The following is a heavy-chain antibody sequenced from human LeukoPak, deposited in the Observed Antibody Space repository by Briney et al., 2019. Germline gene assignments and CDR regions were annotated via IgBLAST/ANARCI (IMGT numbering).Heavy chain of an antibody. Sequence: SVKVSCKASGYTFTDYYMHWVRQAPGQGLEWMGRIIPILGIANYAQKFQGRVTITADKSTSTAYMELSSLRSEDTAVYYCARGDMSSSGYSMYDYWGQGTLVTVSS. CDR3: ARGDMSSSGYSMYDY. V-gene: IGHV1-69*04. CDR1: GYTFTDYY. CDR2: IIPILGIA. D-gene: IGHD3-22*01. J-gene: IGHJ4*02.